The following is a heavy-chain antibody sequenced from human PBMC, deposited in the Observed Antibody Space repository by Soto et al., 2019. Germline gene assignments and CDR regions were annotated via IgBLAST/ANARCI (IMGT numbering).Heavy chain of an antibody. CDR2: IIPILDIP. V-gene: IGHV1-69*02. J-gene: IGHJ6*02. CDR1: GGTFSRYT. Sequence: QVQLVQSGAEVKKPGSSVKVSCKASGGTFSRYTFTWVRQAPGQGLEWMGRIIPILDIPNYAQNFQGRATIPAAKSTSTASLELRSLTSDAPAVYYCASHFTGVLVLGTLPPGGDNYGWDVWGQGTTVTVSS. CDR3: ASHFTGVLVLGTLPPGGDNYGWDV. D-gene: IGHD2-8*02.